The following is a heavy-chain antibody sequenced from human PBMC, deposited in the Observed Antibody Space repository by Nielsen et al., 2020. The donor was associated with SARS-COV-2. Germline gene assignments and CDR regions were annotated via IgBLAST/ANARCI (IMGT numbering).Heavy chain of an antibody. CDR3: AREAFGSSGYSYHYNYYGMDV. D-gene: IGHD3-22*01. J-gene: IGHJ6*02. Sequence: WIRQPPGKGLEWIGYIYYSGSTNYNPSLKSRVTISVDTSKNQFSLKLSSVTAADTAVYYCAREAFGSSGYSYHYNYYGMDVWGQGTTVTVSS. V-gene: IGHV4-59*01. CDR2: IYYSGST.